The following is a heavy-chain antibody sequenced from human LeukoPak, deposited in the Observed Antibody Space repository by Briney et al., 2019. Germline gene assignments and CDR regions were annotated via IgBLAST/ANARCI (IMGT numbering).Heavy chain of an antibody. CDR2: IIPIFGTA. Sequence: SVKVSCKASGGTFRSYATSWVRQAPGQGLDWMGGIIPIFGTANYAQKFQGRVTITADKSTSTAYMELSSLRSEDTAVSYCARGGDSDAFDIWGQGTMVTVSS. CDR1: GGTFRSYA. J-gene: IGHJ3*02. CDR3: ARGGDSDAFDI. D-gene: IGHD2-21*02. V-gene: IGHV1-69*06.